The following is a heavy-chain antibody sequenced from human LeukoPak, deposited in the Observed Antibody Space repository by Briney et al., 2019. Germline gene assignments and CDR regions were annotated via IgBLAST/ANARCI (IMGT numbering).Heavy chain of an antibody. J-gene: IGHJ3*02. Sequence: GESLKISCKGSGYSFTSYWIGWVRQMPGKGLEWMGVIYPGDSDTRYSPSFQGQVTISADKSISAAYLQWSSLKASDTAMYYCARHSGGSGWAFDIWGQGTMVTVSS. CDR3: ARHSGGSGWAFDI. V-gene: IGHV5-51*01. D-gene: IGHD6-19*01. CDR2: IYPGDSDT. CDR1: GYSFTSYW.